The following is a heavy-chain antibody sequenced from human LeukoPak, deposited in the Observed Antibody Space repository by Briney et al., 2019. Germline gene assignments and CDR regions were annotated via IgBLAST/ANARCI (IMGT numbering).Heavy chain of an antibody. CDR1: GYTFTSYA. D-gene: IGHD3-10*01. Sequence: ASVKVSCKASGYTFTSYAISWVRQAPGQGLEWMGWISADNGNTDYAQRFQGRVTMTTDTSTSTAYMELRSLRSDDTAVYYCARVYYGSGTHRYWGQGTLVTVSS. V-gene: IGHV1-18*01. CDR2: ISADNGNT. CDR3: ARVYYGSGTHRY. J-gene: IGHJ4*02.